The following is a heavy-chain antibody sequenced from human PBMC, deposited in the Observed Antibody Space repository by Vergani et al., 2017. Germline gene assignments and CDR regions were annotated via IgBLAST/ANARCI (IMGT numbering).Heavy chain of an antibody. CDR2: FDPEDGET. CDR3: ATEDPSGSTPGFGY. V-gene: IGHV1-24*01. D-gene: IGHD1-26*01. CDR1: GYTFTGYY. J-gene: IGHJ4*02. Sequence: QVQLVQSGAEVKKPGASVKVSCKASGYTFTGYYMHWVRQAPGQGLEWMGGFDPEDGETIYAQKFQGRVTMTEDTSTDTAYMELSSLRSEDTAVYYCATEDPSGSTPGFGYWGQGTLVTVSS.